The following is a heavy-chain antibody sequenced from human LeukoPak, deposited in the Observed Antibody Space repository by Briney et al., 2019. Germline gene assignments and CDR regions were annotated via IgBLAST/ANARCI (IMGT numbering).Heavy chain of an antibody. D-gene: IGHD6-19*01. Sequence: SETLSLTCTVSGGSISSGGYYWSWIRQHPGKGLEWIGYIYYRGSTYYNPSLKSRVTISVDTSKNQFSLKLSSVTAADTAVYYCARSRGSSGWYAADFDYWGQGTLVTVSS. J-gene: IGHJ4*02. CDR1: GGSISSGGYY. V-gene: IGHV4-31*03. CDR3: ARSRGSSGWYAADFDY. CDR2: IYYRGST.